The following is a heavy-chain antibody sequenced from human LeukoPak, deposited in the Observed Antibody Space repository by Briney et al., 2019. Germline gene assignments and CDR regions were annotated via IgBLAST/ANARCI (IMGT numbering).Heavy chain of an antibody. J-gene: IGHJ4*02. CDR1: GGTFSIYA. CDR3: ARLKSGSYYFGY. D-gene: IGHD1-26*01. CDR2: IIPIFGTA. Sequence: ASVKVSCKASGGTFSIYAISWVRQAPGQGLEWMGGIIPIFGTANYAQKFQGRVTITADESTSTAYMELSSLRSEDTAVYYCARLKSGSYYFGYWGQGTLVTVSS. V-gene: IGHV1-69*13.